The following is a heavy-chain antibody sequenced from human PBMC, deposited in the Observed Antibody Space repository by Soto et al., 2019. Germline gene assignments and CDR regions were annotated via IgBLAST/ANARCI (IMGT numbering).Heavy chain of an antibody. CDR1: GGSISSSSYY. Sequence: QLQLQESGPGLVKPSETLSLTCTVSGGSISSSSYYWGWIRQPPGKGLEWIGSIYYSGSTYYNPSLKGRATISVATSKNQFSLKLSSVTAADTAVYYCARHDSGTMSVTPYWGQGTLVTVSS. D-gene: IGHD3-10*02. J-gene: IGHJ4*02. V-gene: IGHV4-39*01. CDR3: ARHDSGTMSVTPY. CDR2: IYYSGST.